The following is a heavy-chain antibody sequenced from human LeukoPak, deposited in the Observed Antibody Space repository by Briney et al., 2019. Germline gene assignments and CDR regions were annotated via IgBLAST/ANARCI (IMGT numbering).Heavy chain of an antibody. D-gene: IGHD6-19*01. J-gene: IGHJ6*03. V-gene: IGHV1-2*02. CDR1: GYTFTGYY. CDR2: INPNSGGT. CDR3: ARDRDYSSGPLYYYYYMDV. Sequence: ASVKVSCKASGYTFTGYYMHWVRQAPGQGLEWMGWINPNSGGTNYAQKFQGRVTMTRDTSISTAYMELSRLRSDDTAVYYCARDRDYSSGPLYYYYYMDVWGKGTTVTISS.